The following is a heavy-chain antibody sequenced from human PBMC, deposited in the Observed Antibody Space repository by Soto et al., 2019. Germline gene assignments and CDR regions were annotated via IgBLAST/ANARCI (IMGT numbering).Heavy chain of an antibody. V-gene: IGHV4-34*01. D-gene: IGHD3-10*01. CDR2: INHSGST. J-gene: IGHJ4*02. CDR3: ARLRSRIWFGELSHPFDY. Sequence: SETLSLTCAVYGGSFSGYYWSWIRQPPGRGLEWIGEINHSGSTNYNPSLKSRVTISVDTSKNQFSLKLSSVTAADTAVYYCARLRSRIWFGELSHPFDYWGQGTLVTVSS. CDR1: GGSFSGYY.